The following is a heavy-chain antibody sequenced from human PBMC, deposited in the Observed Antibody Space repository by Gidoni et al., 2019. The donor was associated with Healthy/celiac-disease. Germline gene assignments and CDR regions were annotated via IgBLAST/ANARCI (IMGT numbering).Heavy chain of an antibody. V-gene: IGHV4-39*01. CDR2: ST. J-gene: IGHJ4*02. D-gene: IGHD2-15*01. Sequence: STYYNPSLKSRVTISVDTSKNQFSLKLSSVTAADTAVYYCARHVSCVQVGCRYLPYFDYWGQGTLVTVSS. CDR3: ARHVSCVQVGCRYLPYFDY.